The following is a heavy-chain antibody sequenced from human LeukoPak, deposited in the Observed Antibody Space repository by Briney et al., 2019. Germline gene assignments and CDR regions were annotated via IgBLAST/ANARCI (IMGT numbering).Heavy chain of an antibody. V-gene: IGHV4-59*11. Sequence: SETLSLTCTVSGGPIDRHYWSWIRQPPGKRLEWIGYVFYPGSTNYNPSLKSRVTMSLDTSRDQFSLRLTSVTAADTAIYYCASRPAGSTWYGVFDYWSQGTLVTVSS. D-gene: IGHD6-13*01. CDR2: VFYPGST. J-gene: IGHJ4*02. CDR1: GGPIDRHY. CDR3: ASRPAGSTWYGVFDY.